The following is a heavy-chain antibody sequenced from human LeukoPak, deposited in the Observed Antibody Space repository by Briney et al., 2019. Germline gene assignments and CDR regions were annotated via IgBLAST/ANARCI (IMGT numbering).Heavy chain of an antibody. V-gene: IGHV3-30*18. D-gene: IGHD1-26*01. J-gene: IGHJ4*02. CDR2: ISYDGSNK. CDR1: GFTFNSYG. CDR3: AKAIEWELPPFDY. Sequence: PGGSPRLSCAASGFTFNSYGMHWVRQALGKGLEWVAVISYDGSNKYYADSVKGRFTISRDNSKNTLYLQMNSLRAEDTAVYYCAKAIEWELPPFDYWGQGTLVTVSS.